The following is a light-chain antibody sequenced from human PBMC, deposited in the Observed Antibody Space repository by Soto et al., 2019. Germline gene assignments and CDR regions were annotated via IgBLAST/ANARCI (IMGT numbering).Light chain of an antibody. CDR1: QSVSSSY. CDR3: QQYGSSPPFT. V-gene: IGKV3-20*01. CDR2: GAS. Sequence: EIVLTQSPGTLSLSPGERATLSCRASQSVSSSYLAWYQQKPGQAPRLLIYGASTRATGIPDRFSGSGSGTDFPLTISRLEPEDFAMYYCQQYGSSPPFTFGPGTKVDIK. J-gene: IGKJ3*01.